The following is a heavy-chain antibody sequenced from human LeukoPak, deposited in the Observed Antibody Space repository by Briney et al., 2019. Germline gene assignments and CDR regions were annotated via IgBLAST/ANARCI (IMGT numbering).Heavy chain of an antibody. Sequence: PGGSLRLSCAVSGFRFSSYSMHWVRQAPGKGLEWVAVIWYDGSTKFYADSVKGRFTISRDNTKNTLYLQMNSLRTEDTAVYYCAKGEYYYDSSGYPDYWGQGTLVTVSS. D-gene: IGHD3-22*01. CDR2: IWYDGSTK. CDR3: AKGEYYYDSSGYPDY. CDR1: GFRFSSYS. J-gene: IGHJ4*02. V-gene: IGHV3-30*02.